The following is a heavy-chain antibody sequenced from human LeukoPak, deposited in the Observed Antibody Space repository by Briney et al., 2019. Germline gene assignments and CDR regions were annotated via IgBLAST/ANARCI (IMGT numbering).Heavy chain of an antibody. J-gene: IGHJ3*02. CDR3: ARDDYSNYDAFDI. Sequence: GGSLRLSCAASGFTFSSHSMNWVRQAPGKGLEWVSSISSSSSYIYYADSVKGRFTISRDNAKNSLYLQMNSLRAEDTAVYYCARDDYSNYDAFDIWGQGTMVTVSS. D-gene: IGHD4-11*01. V-gene: IGHV3-21*01. CDR2: ISSSSSYI. CDR1: GFTFSSHS.